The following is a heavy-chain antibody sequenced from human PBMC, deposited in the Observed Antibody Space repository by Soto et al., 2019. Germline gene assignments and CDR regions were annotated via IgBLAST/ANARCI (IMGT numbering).Heavy chain of an antibody. CDR1: GVSITSGAYY. CDR2: IYSSGNT. Sequence: TLSLTCTLSGVSITSGAYYWTWVRQHPGKGLEWIGYIYSSGNTYFSPSLKSRLTISIDTSKNQFSLKLSSVTAADTAVYYCAREAAWGQGTLVTVSS. J-gene: IGHJ5*02. V-gene: IGHV4-31*03. CDR3: AREAA.